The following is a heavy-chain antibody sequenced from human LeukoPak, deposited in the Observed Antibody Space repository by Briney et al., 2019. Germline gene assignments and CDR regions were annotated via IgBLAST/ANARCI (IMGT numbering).Heavy chain of an antibody. D-gene: IGHD2-21*01. Sequence: QPGGSLRLSSATSGFTFDHHPMHWVRQPPGKGLEWVSLITWDSSRTHYSGSVEGRFTISRDNSKSSLYLQMDSLRTEDTALYYCAKNNAGGDYYHRWGQGTLVTVS. CDR1: GFTFDHHP. CDR3: AKNNAGGDYYHR. V-gene: IGHV3-43*01. J-gene: IGHJ4*02. CDR2: ITWDSSRT.